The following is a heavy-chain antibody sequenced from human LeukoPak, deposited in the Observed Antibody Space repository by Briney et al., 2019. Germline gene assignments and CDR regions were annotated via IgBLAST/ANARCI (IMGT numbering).Heavy chain of an antibody. D-gene: IGHD3-22*01. CDR1: GGTFISYA. J-gene: IGHJ1*01. Sequence: SVKVSCKASGGTFISYAIGWVRQAPGQGLEWMGGIIPIFGTANYAQKFQGRVTITADESTSTAYMELSSLRSEDTAVYYCARDGSMRTYYYDSSGSPDQHWGQGTLVTVSS. CDR3: ARDGSMRTYYYDSSGSPDQH. CDR2: IIPIFGTA. V-gene: IGHV1-69*13.